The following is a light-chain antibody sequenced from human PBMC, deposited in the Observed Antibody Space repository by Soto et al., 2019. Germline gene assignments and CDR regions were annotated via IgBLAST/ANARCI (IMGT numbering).Light chain of an antibody. V-gene: IGLV2-8*01. CDR3: SSYAGSSNV. Sequence: QSALTPPPSASGSPGQSVAISCTGTSSDVGGYNYVSWYQQQPGKAPKLMIYEVNKRPSGVTDRFSGSKSGNTASLTVSGLQAEDEADYYCSSYAGSSNVFGTGTKVTVL. CDR1: SSDVGGYNY. J-gene: IGLJ1*01. CDR2: EVN.